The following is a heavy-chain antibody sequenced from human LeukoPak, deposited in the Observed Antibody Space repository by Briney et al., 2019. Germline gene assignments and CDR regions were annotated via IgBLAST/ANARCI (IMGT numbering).Heavy chain of an antibody. Sequence: SETLSLTCTVSGGSVSSGSYYWSWIRQPPGKGLEWIGYIYYSGSTKYNPSLKSRLTISVDTSKNQFSLKLSSVTAADTAVYYCARGPYDYVWGSYRYSHWFDPWGQGTLVTVSS. J-gene: IGHJ5*02. V-gene: IGHV4-61*01. CDR2: IYYSGST. D-gene: IGHD3-16*02. CDR3: ARGPYDYVWGSYRYSHWFDP. CDR1: GGSVSSGSYY.